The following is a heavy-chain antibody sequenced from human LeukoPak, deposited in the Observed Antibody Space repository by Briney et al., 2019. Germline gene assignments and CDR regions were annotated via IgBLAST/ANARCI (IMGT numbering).Heavy chain of an antibody. CDR1: GFTFSSYG. D-gene: IGHD6-13*01. V-gene: IGHV3-33*01. J-gene: IGHJ6*02. CDR3: ARAGIAAAGTTNGMDV. Sequence: PGGTLSLSCAASGFTFSSYGMHWVRQAPGKGLEWVAVIWYDGSNKYYADSVKGRFTISRDNSKNTLQRQMHSLRAEDTAVYYCARAGIAAAGTTNGMDVWGQGTTVTVSS. CDR2: IWYDGSNK.